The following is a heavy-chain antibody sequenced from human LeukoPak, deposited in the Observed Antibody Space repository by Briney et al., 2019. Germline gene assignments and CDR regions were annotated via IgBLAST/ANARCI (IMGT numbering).Heavy chain of an antibody. CDR1: GYTFTGYY. D-gene: IGHD5-24*01. Sequence: ASVKVSCKASGYTFTGYYMHWVRQAPGQGLEWMGWINPNSGGTNYAQKFQGRVTMTRDMSTSTVYMELSSLRSEDTAVYYCARRRDGYNNYYFDYWGQGTLVTVSS. V-gene: IGHV1-2*02. CDR2: INPNSGGT. CDR3: ARRRDGYNNYYFDY. J-gene: IGHJ4*02.